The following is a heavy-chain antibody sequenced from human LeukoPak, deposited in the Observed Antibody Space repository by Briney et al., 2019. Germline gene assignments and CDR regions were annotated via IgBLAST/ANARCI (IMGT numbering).Heavy chain of an antibody. CDR3: ARDRQTYGDYDP. V-gene: IGHV1-69*05. Sequence: ASVKVSCKASGGTFISYAISWVRQAPGQGLEWMGRIIPIFGTANYAQKFQGRVTITTDESTSIAYMELSSLRSEDTAVYYCARDRQTYGDYDPWGQGTLVTVSS. J-gene: IGHJ5*02. CDR2: IIPIFGTA. D-gene: IGHD4-17*01. CDR1: GGTFISYA.